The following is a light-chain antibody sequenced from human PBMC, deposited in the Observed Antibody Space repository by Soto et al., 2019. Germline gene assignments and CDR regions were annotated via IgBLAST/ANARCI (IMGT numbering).Light chain of an antibody. CDR3: QSYDSSLSGSV. Sequence: QSVLTQPPSVSGAPGQRVTISCTGSSSNIGAGYDVHWYQQLPGTAPKLLIYGNSNRPSGVPDRFSGSKSGTSASLDITGLQADDEADYYCQSYDSSLSGSVFGGGTKVTVL. CDR2: GNS. V-gene: IGLV1-40*01. CDR1: SSNIGAGYD. J-gene: IGLJ2*01.